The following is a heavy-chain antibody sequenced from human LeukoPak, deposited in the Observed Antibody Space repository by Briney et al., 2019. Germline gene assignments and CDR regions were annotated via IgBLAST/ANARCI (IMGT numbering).Heavy chain of an antibody. CDR1: GFTFNNYW. D-gene: IGHD3-16*01. CDR2: MNQDGSEK. Sequence: GGSLRLSCAASGFTFNNYWMSWVRQAPGKGLEWVANMNQDGSEKYYVDSVKGRFTISRDNAKNSLYLQMNSLRAEDTAVYYCARDAYRTLWDWGQGTLVTVSS. V-gene: IGHV3-7*03. J-gene: IGHJ4*02. CDR3: ARDAYRTLWD.